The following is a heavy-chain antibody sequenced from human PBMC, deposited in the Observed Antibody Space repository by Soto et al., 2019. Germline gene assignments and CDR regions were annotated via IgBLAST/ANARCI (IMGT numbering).Heavy chain of an antibody. V-gene: IGHV3-9*01. CDR3: AKDREGLRLGYFDL. D-gene: IGHD4-17*01. J-gene: IGHJ2*01. CDR1: GFTFDDYA. CDR2: ISWNSGSI. Sequence: DVQLVESGGGLVQPGRSLRLSCAASGFTFDDYAMHWVRQAPGKGLEWVSGISWNSGSIGYADSVKGRFTISRDNAKNSLYLQMNSLRAEDTALYYCAKDREGLRLGYFDLWGRGTLVTVSS.